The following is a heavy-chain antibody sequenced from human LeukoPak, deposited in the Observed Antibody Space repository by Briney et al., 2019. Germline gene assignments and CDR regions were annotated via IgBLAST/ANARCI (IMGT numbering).Heavy chain of an antibody. V-gene: IGHV4-31*03. D-gene: IGHD3-16*02. J-gene: IGHJ3*02. CDR2: IYYSGST. CDR1: GGSISGYY. CDR3: ARGDYVWGSYRRIDAFDI. Sequence: PSETLSLTCTVSGGSISGYYWSWIRQHPGKGLEWIGYIYYSGSTYYNPSLKSRVTISVDTSKNQFSLKLSSVTAADTAVYYCARGDYVWGSYRRIDAFDIWGQGTMVTVSS.